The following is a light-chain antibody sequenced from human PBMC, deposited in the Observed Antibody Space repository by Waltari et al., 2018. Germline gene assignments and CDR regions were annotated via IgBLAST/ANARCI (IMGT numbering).Light chain of an antibody. CDR3: QQSSRTPFT. V-gene: IGKV4-1*01. Sequence: DIVMTQSPDSLAVSLGERATINCKSSQSVLYSSNNKNYLAWYQQKPGQPPKLLIYWASTRESGVPDRFSCSGSGTDFTLTISSLQPEDFATYFCQQSSRTPFTFGPGTKVEI. J-gene: IGKJ3*01. CDR2: WAS. CDR1: QSVLYSSNNKNY.